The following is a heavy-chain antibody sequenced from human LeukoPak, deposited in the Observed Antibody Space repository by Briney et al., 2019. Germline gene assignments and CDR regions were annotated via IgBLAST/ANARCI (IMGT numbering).Heavy chain of an antibody. CDR1: GGSISSGGYY. Sequence: SQTLSLTCTVSGGSISSGGYYWSWIRQHPGKGLEWIGYIYYSGSTYYNPSLKSRVTITVDTSKYQFSLKLSSVTAADTAVYYCSNAPTVTNWYFDLWGRGTLVTVSS. V-gene: IGHV4-31*03. CDR3: SNAPTVTNWYFDL. CDR2: IYYSGST. D-gene: IGHD4-17*01. J-gene: IGHJ2*01.